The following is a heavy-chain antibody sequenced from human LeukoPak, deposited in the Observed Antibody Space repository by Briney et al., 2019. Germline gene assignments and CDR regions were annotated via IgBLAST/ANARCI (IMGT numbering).Heavy chain of an antibody. V-gene: IGHV1-2*02. Sequence: EASVKVSCKASGYTFTGYFMHWVRQAPGQGLEWMGWINPNSGVTNYAQNFQGRVTMTRDTSISTAYMELSRLRSDDTAVYYCAREALTATTGFDYWGQGTLVTVSS. D-gene: IGHD1-7*01. CDR3: AREALTATTGFDY. CDR2: INPNSGVT. J-gene: IGHJ4*02. CDR1: GYTFTGYF.